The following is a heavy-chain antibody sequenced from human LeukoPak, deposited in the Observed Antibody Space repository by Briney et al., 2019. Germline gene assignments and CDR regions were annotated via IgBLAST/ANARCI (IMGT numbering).Heavy chain of an antibody. CDR2: VRSKAYGGTT. V-gene: IGHV3-49*04. CDR3: TRDLLGDNGY. Sequence: GGSLRLSCTASGFTFGDYAMSWVRQAPGKGLEWVGFVRSKAYGGTTEYAASVKGRFTISRDDSKSIAYLQMNSLKTEDTAVYYCTRDLLGDNGYWGQGTLVTVSS. D-gene: IGHD4-17*01. CDR1: GFTFGDYA. J-gene: IGHJ4*02.